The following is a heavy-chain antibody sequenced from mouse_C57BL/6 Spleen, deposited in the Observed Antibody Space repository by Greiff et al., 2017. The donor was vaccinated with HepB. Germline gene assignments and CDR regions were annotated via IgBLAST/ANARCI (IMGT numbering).Heavy chain of an antibody. CDR2: IYPSDSET. Sequence: VQLQQPGAELVRPGSSVKLSCKASGYTFTSYWMDWVKQRPGQGLEWIGNIYPSDSETNYNQKFKDKATLTVDKSSSTAYMQLSSLTSEDSAVYYCARGGIFAYWGQGTLVTVSA. V-gene: IGHV1-61*01. CDR3: ARGGIFAY. J-gene: IGHJ3*01. CDR1: GYTFTSYW.